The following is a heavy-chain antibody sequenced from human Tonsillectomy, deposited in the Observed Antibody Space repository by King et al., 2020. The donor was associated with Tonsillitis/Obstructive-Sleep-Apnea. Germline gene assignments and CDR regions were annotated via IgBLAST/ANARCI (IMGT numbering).Heavy chain of an antibody. CDR1: GGSFSGDY. J-gene: IGHJ4*02. Sequence: VQLQQWGAGLLKPSETLSLTCAVYGGSFSGDYWSWIRQPPVKGLEWIGEINHRGNTNYNPSLKSRVTISVDTSKNQFSLKLSSVTAADTAVYYCARFPYYFDYWGQGTLVTVSS. CDR3: ARFPYYFDY. CDR2: INHRGNT. V-gene: IGHV4-34*01.